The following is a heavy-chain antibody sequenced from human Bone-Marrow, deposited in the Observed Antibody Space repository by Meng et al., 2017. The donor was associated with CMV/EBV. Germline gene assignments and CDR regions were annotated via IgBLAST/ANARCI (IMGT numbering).Heavy chain of an antibody. CDR3: ARQVRIKAAAFDI. D-gene: IGHD2-15*01. J-gene: IGHJ3*02. CDR1: GGSISSSSYY. V-gene: IGHV4-39*01. CDR2: IYYSGST. Sequence: SETLSLTCTVSGGSISSSSYYWGWIRQPPGKGLEWIGSIYYSGSTYYNPSLKSRVTISVDTSKNQFSLKLSSVTAADTGVYYCARQVRIKAAAFDIWGQGTMVTVSS.